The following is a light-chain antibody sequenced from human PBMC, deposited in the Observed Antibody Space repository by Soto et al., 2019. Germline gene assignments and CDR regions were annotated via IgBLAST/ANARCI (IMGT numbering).Light chain of an antibody. J-gene: IGLJ3*02. CDR1: SSDIGAYNY. V-gene: IGLV2-8*01. CDR2: EVN. CDR3: TSYGGRDNLM. Sequence: QSVLTQPPSASGSPGQSVTISCTGTSSDIGAYNYVSWFQQHPGEAPKLIISEVNKRPSGVPDRFSGSKSSNTASLTVSGLQAEDEADYYCTSYGGRDNLMFGGGTQLTVL.